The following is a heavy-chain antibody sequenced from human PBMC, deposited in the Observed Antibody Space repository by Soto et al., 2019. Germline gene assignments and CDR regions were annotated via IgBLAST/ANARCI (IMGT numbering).Heavy chain of an antibody. CDR2: LNPNSGDT. V-gene: IGHV1-8*01. CDR3: ATSGGGWYLY. D-gene: IGHD6-19*01. J-gene: IGHJ4*02. Sequence: ASVKVSCNASGHSFSSYDINWVRQATGQGLEWMGWLNPNSGDTGYAQKFQGRVTLTRNTSINTAYIELSSLTSDDTDVYYCATSGGGWYLYWGQGPLVPSPQ. CDR1: GHSFSSYD.